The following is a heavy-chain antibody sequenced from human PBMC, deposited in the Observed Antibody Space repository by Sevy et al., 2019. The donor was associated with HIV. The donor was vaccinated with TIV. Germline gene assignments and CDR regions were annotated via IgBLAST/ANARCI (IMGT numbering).Heavy chain of an antibody. V-gene: IGHV3-33*01. Sequence: GGSLRLSCAASGFTFSKYAMHWVRQAPGKGLEWVALIWYDGSNKYYADSVKGRFTISRDNSKNTLYLQMNSLRAEDTAVYYCVRDADYYDSSADNCDYWGQGTLVTVSS. D-gene: IGHD3-22*01. CDR3: VRDADYYDSSADNCDY. CDR1: GFTFSKYA. J-gene: IGHJ4*02. CDR2: IWYDGSNK.